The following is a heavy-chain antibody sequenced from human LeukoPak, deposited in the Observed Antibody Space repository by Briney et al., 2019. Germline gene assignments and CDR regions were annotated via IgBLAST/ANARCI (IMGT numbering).Heavy chain of an antibody. D-gene: IGHD1-1*01. CDR2: MDPNSGNT. V-gene: IGHV1-8*03. Sequence: GASVKVSCKASGYTFTSYDINWVRQATGQGLEWMGWMDPNSGNTGYAQKFQGRVTITRNTSISTAYMELSSLRSEDTAVYYCASLRESFWIPEFDYWGQGTLVTVSS. J-gene: IGHJ4*02. CDR1: GYTFTSYD. CDR3: ASLRESFWIPEFDY.